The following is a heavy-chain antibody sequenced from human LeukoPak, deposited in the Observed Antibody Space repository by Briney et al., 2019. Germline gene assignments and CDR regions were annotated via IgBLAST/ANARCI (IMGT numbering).Heavy chain of an antibody. CDR3: AKSPF. CDR2: LSGGGGST. V-gene: IGHV3-23*01. J-gene: IGHJ4*02. CDR1: GFTFSNYA. Sequence: GGSLRLSCAASGFTFSNYAMTWVRQAPGKGLEWVSALSGGGGSTYYADSVKGRFTISRDNSRNTLYLQMNSLGADDTAVCYCAKSPFWGQGTLVTVSS.